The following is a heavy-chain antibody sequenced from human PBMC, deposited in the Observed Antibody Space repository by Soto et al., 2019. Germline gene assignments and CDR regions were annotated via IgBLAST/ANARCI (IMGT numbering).Heavy chain of an antibody. D-gene: IGHD6-13*01. CDR3: ARSFGVAVAGPFDY. V-gene: IGHV4-31*03. CDR1: GGSISSGGYY. CDR2: IYYSGST. Sequence: LTCTVSGGSISSGGYYWSWIRQHPGKGLEWIGYIYYSGSTYYNPSLKSRVTISVDTSKNQFSLKLSSVTAADTAVYYCARSFGVAVAGPFDYWGQGTLVTVSS. J-gene: IGHJ4*02.